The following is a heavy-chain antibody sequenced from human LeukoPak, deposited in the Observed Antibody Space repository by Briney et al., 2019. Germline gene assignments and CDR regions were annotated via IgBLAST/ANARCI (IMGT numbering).Heavy chain of an antibody. CDR1: GFTFSSYA. CDR2: ISGSISGSGGST. CDR3: AKSGEVRFDP. J-gene: IGHJ5*02. V-gene: IGHV3-23*01. Sequence: GGSLRLSCAGSGFTFSSYAMSWVRQAPGKGLEWVSGISGSISGSGGSTYYADSVKGRFTMSRDNSKNTLYLQMNSLRAEDTAVYYCAKSGEVRFDPWGQGTLVTVSS. D-gene: IGHD3-10*01.